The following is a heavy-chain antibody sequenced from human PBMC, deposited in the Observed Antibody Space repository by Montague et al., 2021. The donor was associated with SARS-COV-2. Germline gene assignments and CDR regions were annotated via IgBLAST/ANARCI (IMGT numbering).Heavy chain of an antibody. V-gene: IGHV4-34*01. CDR3: ARLRDGVVPSPILGVGPYYSYYYMDV. Sequence: SETLSLTCAVSGGSFSRYYWSWIRQPPGKGLEWIGEISQSGNTKYNPSLQSRVSISLDTSRNQFSLKVSSVTAADTAIYYCARLRDGVVPSPILGVGPYYSYYYMDVWGRGTTVTVSS. CDR1: GGSFSRYY. D-gene: IGHD2-15*01. J-gene: IGHJ6*03. CDR2: ISQSGNT.